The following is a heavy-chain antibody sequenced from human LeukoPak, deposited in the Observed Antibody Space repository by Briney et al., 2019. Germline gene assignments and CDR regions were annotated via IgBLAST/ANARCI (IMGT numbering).Heavy chain of an antibody. J-gene: IGHJ4*02. V-gene: IGHV3-66*01. CDR1: GFSVNNLY. D-gene: IGHD5-18*01. CDR3: ARDGEYSYGCGFDY. CDR2: IYSGDRT. Sequence: GGSLRLSCAASGFSVNNLYMSWVRQAPGKGLECVSVIYSGDRTYYADSVKGRFTISRDTSKNTVYLQMNSLRPEETAVYYCARDGEYSYGCGFDYWGQGTLVTVSS.